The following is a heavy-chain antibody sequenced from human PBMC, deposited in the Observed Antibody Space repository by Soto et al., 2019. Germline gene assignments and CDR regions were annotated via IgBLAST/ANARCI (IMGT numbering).Heavy chain of an antibody. D-gene: IGHD2-8*01. CDR2: ISYDGSNK. CDR3: ARDLLGYAEITTIFDY. J-gene: IGHJ4*02. Sequence: QVQLVESGGGVVQPVRSLRLSCAASGFTFSSYAMHWVRQAPGKGLEWVAVISYDGSNKYYADSVKGRFTISRDNSKNTLYLQMNSLRAEDTAVYYCARDLLGYAEITTIFDYWGQGTLVTVSS. V-gene: IGHV3-30-3*01. CDR1: GFTFSSYA.